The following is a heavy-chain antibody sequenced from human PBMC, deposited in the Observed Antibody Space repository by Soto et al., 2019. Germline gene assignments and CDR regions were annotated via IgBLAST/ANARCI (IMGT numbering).Heavy chain of an antibody. CDR2: ISSSSSYI. D-gene: IGHD2-2*02. J-gene: IGHJ6*03. Sequence: GGSLRLSCAASGFTFSSYSMNWVRQAPGKGLEWVSSISSSSSYIYYADSVKGRFTISRDNAKNSLYLQMNSLRAEDTAVYYCARGPSLGYCSSTSCYMGYMDVWGKGTTVTVSS. CDR1: GFTFSSYS. CDR3: ARGPSLGYCSSTSCYMGYMDV. V-gene: IGHV3-21*01.